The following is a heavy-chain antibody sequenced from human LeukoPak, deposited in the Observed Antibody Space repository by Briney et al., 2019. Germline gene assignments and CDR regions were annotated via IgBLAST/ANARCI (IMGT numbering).Heavy chain of an antibody. CDR1: GFTFDDYA. CDR3: AKSSSVVGATYDY. V-gene: IGHV3-9*01. CDR2: ISWNSGSI. D-gene: IGHD1-26*01. J-gene: IGHJ4*02. Sequence: GRSLRLSCAASGFTFDDYAMHWVRQAPGKGLEWVSGISWNSGSIGYADSVKGRFTISRDNAKNSPYLQMNSLRAEDTALYYCAKSSSVVGATYDYWGQGTLVTVSS.